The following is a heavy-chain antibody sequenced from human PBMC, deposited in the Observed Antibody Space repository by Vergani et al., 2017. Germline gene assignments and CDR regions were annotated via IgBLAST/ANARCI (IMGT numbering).Heavy chain of an antibody. CDR2: IYYSGST. V-gene: IGHV4-59*01. J-gene: IGHJ6*03. Sequence: QVQLQESGPGLVKPSETLSLTCTVSGGSISSYYWSWIRQPPGKGLEWIGYIYYSGSTNYNPSLKSRVTISVDTSKNQFSLKLSSVTAADTDVYYCARVNFWSGYGGYYYYMDVWGKGTTVTVSS. CDR3: ARVNFWSGYGGYYYYMDV. D-gene: IGHD3-3*01. CDR1: GGSISSYY.